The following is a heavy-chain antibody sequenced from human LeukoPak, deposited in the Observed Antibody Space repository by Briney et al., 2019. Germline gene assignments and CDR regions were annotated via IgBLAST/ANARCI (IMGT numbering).Heavy chain of an antibody. V-gene: IGHV4-39*01. CDR1: GGSVSRSPYY. Sequence: SETLSLTCTVSGGSVSRSPYYWGGIRQPPGRGWRGLRLFRGTTYYNPSLKSRVTISVDTSKNQFFLKLSSVTAADTAVYYCARLPIVVVPSTSFDLWGQGTMVTVSS. J-gene: IGHJ3*01. CDR2: FRGTT. D-gene: IGHD2-2*01. CDR3: ARLPIVVVPSTSFDL.